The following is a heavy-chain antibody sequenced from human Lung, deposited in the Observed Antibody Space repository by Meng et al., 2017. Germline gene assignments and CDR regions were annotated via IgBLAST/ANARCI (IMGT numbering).Heavy chain of an antibody. CDR2: INHSGST. J-gene: IGHJ4*02. V-gene: IGHV4-34*01. CDR3: ARGPTTMAHDFDY. CDR1: GGSFSDYY. D-gene: IGHD4-11*01. Sequence: VQTRKWGGGLLKPSATLSLTCVVSGGSFSDYYWSWIRQPPGKGLEWIGEINHSGSTNYNPSLESRATISVDTSQNNLSLKLSSVTAADSAVYYCARGPTTMAHDFDYWGQGTLVTVSS.